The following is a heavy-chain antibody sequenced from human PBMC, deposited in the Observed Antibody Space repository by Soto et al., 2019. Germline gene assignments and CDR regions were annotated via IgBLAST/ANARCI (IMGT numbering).Heavy chain of an antibody. D-gene: IGHD5-12*01. CDR3: ARVAPWLGYYFDY. CDR2: IIPVLGAA. V-gene: IGHV1-69*01. CDR1: GGTFDNYA. J-gene: IGHJ4*02. Sequence: QVQLVQSGAKVRKPGSSVQVSCKASGGTFDNYAIVWVRQAPGQGLEWVGGIIPVLGAANYAQKFQDKVTITADASTSTAYMGLSSLTSEDTAVYYCARVAPWLGYYFDYWGQGTLVTVSS.